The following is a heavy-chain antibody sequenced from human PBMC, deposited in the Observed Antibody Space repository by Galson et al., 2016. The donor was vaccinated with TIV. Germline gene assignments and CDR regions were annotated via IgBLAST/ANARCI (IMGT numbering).Heavy chain of an antibody. V-gene: IGHV3-23*01. Sequence: SLRLSCAASGFTFSIFAMTWVRRAPGMGLEWVSAISGGGGSTYYADSVKGRFTVSRDNSKNTLFRQMNSLRAEDTAVYYCTKVPSSGFSYYYGLDVWGQGTTVTVSS. CDR1: GFTFSIFA. CDR2: ISGGGGST. CDR3: TKVPSSGFSYYYGLDV. D-gene: IGHD3-22*01. J-gene: IGHJ6*02.